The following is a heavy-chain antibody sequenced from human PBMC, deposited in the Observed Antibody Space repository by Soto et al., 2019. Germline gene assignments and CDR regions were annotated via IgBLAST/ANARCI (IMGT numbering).Heavy chain of an antibody. V-gene: IGHV4-31*03. Sequence: SETLCLTCTVSGGSISSGGYYWSWIRQHPGKGLEWIGYIYYSGSTYYNPSLESRVTLSVDTSRKQFSLKVSSVTAADTAVYYCARANYFDSSGPFDYWGPGTLVTVSS. CDR1: GGSISSGGYY. D-gene: IGHD3-22*01. CDR3: ARANYFDSSGPFDY. CDR2: IYYSGST. J-gene: IGHJ4*02.